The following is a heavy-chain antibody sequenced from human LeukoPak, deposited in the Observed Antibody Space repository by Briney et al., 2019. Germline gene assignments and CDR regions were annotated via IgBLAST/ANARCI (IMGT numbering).Heavy chain of an antibody. CDR2: ISSSSSYI. V-gene: IGHV3-21*01. CDR1: GFTFSSYS. D-gene: IGHD3-22*01. Sequence: TGGSLRLSCAASGFTFSSYSMNWVRQAPGKGLEWVSSISSSSSYIYYADSVKGRFTISRDNAKNSLYLQMNSLRAEDTAVYYCARALDDSSGYYWAYFDYWGQGTLVTVSS. J-gene: IGHJ4*02. CDR3: ARALDDSSGYYWAYFDY.